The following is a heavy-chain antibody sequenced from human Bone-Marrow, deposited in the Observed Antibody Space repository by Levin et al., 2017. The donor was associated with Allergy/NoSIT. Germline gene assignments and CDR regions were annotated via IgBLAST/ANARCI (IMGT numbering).Heavy chain of an antibody. CDR2: ISYDGSNK. CDR3: ARDLLEQWLVRDYYYGMDV. D-gene: IGHD6-19*01. V-gene: IGHV3-30-3*01. CDR1: GFTFSSYA. J-gene: IGHJ6*02. Sequence: SCAASGFTFSSYAMHWVRQAPGKGLEWVAVISYDGSNKYYADSVKGRFTISRDNSKNTLYLQMNSLRAEDTAVYYCARDLLEQWLVRDYYYGMDVWGQGTTVTVSS.